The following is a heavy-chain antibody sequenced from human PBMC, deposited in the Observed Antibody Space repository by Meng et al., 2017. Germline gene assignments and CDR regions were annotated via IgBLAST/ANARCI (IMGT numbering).Heavy chain of an antibody. Sequence: SETLSLTCTVSGGSISSYYWSWIRRPPGKGLEWIGYIYYSGSTNYNPSLKSRVTISVDTSKNQFSLKLSSVTAADTAVYYCARDMGARGWFDPWGQGTLVTVSS. J-gene: IGHJ5*02. CDR2: IYYSGST. V-gene: IGHV4-59*01. CDR3: ARDMGARGWFDP. D-gene: IGHD1-26*01. CDR1: GGSISSYY.